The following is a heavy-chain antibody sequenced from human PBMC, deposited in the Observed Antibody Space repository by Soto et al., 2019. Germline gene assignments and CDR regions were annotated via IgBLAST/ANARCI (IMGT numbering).Heavy chain of an antibody. Sequence: SETLSLTCAVSGGSISSGGYSWSWIRQPPGKGLEWIGYIYHSGSTYYNPSLKSRVTISVDRSKNQFSLKLSSVTAADTAVYYCARGGGLDCGSDCWSYYFDYWGQGTLVTVSS. CDR2: IYHSGST. V-gene: IGHV4-30-2*01. CDR3: ARGGGLDCGSDCWSYYFDY. CDR1: GGSISSGGYS. D-gene: IGHD2-21*02. J-gene: IGHJ4*02.